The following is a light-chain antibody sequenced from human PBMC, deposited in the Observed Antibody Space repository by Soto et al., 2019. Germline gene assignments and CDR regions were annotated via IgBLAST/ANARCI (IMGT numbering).Light chain of an antibody. V-gene: IGLV1-51*02. J-gene: IGLJ3*02. Sequence: QSVLTQPPSVSAAPGQKVTISCSGSSSNIGNNYVSWYQQLPGTAPKLLIYENNKRPSGIPDRFSGSKSGTSATLGITGLQTWDEADYYCGTWDSRLSGWVFGGGTKVTVL. CDR1: SSNIGNNY. CDR2: ENN. CDR3: GTWDSRLSGWV.